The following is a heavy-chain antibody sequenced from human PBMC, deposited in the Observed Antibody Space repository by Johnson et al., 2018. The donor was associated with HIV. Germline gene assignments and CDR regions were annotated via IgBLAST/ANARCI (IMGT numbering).Heavy chain of an antibody. CDR2: ISGSADTI. J-gene: IGHJ3*02. Sequence: QVQLVESGGGLVKPGGSLRLSCAASGFTFSDYYMSWIRQAPGKGLEWVSYISGSADTIYYTDSVNGRFTISRDNAKNSLYLQMNSLRTEDTAVYYCARGRTQFLEGGAFDIWGQGTMVIVSS. D-gene: IGHD3-3*01. CDR1: GFTFSDYY. CDR3: ARGRTQFLEGGAFDI. V-gene: IGHV3-11*04.